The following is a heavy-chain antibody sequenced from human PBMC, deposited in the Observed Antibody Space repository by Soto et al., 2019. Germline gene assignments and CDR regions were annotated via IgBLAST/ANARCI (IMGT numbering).Heavy chain of an antibody. CDR2: ISSSSSTI. V-gene: IGHV3-48*02. Sequence: EVQLVESGGGLVQPGGSLRLSCAASGFTFSSYSMNWVRQAPGKGLEWVSYISSSSSTIYYADSVKGRFTISRDNAKNSLYLQMNSLRDEDTAVYYCARAHPREVWGSYRNHFDYWGQGTLVTVSS. J-gene: IGHJ4*02. CDR3: ARAHPREVWGSYRNHFDY. CDR1: GFTFSSYS. D-gene: IGHD3-16*02.